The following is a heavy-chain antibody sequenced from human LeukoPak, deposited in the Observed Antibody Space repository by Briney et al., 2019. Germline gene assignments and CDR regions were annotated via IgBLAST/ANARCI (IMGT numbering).Heavy chain of an antibody. CDR1: GGTFSNYA. V-gene: IGHV1-69*13. J-gene: IGHJ1*01. Sequence: ASVKVSCKASGGTFSNYAISWVRQAPGQGLEWMGAIIPIFGTANCAQKFQGRVTITADESTSTAYMELSSLRSEDTAVYYCARILSSSWYEYFHHWGQGTLVTVSS. CDR2: IIPIFGTA. CDR3: ARILSSSWYEYFHH. D-gene: IGHD6-19*01.